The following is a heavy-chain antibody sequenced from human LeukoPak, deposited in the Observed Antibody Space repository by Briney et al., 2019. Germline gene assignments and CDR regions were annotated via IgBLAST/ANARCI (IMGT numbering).Heavy chain of an antibody. D-gene: IGHD6-19*01. J-gene: IGHJ4*02. CDR3: AKQGSSGWYSLLDC. CDR1: GFTFSSYA. Sequence: PGGSLRLSCAASGFTFSSYAMSWVRQAPGKGLEWVSAISGSGTSTYYADSVKGRFTISRDNSKNTLYLRMNSLRAEDTAVYYCAKQGSSGWYSLLDCWGQGTLVTVSS. CDR2: ISGSGTST. V-gene: IGHV3-23*01.